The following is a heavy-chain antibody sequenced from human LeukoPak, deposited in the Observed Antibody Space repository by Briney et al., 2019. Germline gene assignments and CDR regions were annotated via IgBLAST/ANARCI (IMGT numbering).Heavy chain of an antibody. V-gene: IGHV4-38-2*02. CDR3: ARVGYSMAFDY. CDR2: IYHSGST. Sequence: SETLSLTCTVSGYSISSGYYWGWIRQPPGKGLEWIGSIYHSGSTYYNPSLKSRVTISVDTSKNQFSLKLSSVTAADTAVYYCARVGYSMAFDYWGQGTLVTVSS. D-gene: IGHD3-22*01. J-gene: IGHJ4*02. CDR1: GYSISSGYY.